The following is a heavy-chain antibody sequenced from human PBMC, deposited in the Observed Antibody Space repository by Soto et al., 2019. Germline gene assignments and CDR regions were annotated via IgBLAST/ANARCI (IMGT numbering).Heavy chain of an antibody. V-gene: IGHV1-18*01. CDR3: ARDHERVTIPVSSGWFDP. CDR1: GYTFTSYG. D-gene: IGHD3-3*01. J-gene: IGHJ5*02. Sequence: ASVKVSCKASGYTFTSYGISWVRQAPGQGLEWMGWISAYNGNTNYAQKLQGRVTMTTDTSTGTAYMELRSLRSDDTAVYYCARDHERVTIPVSSGWFDPWGQGTLVTVSS. CDR2: ISAYNGNT.